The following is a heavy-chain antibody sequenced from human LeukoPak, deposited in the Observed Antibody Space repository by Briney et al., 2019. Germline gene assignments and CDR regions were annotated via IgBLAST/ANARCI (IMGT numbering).Heavy chain of an antibody. CDR3: ARGKAYYDILTGYSAYYFDY. D-gene: IGHD3-9*01. Sequence: ASVKVSCKASGYTFTSYDINWVRQATGQGLEWMGWMNPNSGNTGYAQKFQGRVTMTRNTSISTAYMELSSPRSEDTAVYYCARGKAYYDILTGYSAYYFDYWGQGTLVTVSS. J-gene: IGHJ4*02. V-gene: IGHV1-8*01. CDR1: GYTFTSYD. CDR2: MNPNSGNT.